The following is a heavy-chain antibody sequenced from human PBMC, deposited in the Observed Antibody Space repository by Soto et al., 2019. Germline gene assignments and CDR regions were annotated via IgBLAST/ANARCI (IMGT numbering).Heavy chain of an antibody. CDR1: GFTFSSYG. D-gene: IGHD4-17*01. CDR2: ISYDGSNK. CDR3: AEDFGTTAPPIWYFDL. J-gene: IGHJ2*01. Sequence: PGGSLRLSCAASGFTFSSYGMHWVRQAPGKGLEWVAVISYDGSNKYYADSVKGRFTISRDNSKNTLYLQMNSLRAEDTAVYYCAEDFGTTAPPIWYFDLWGRGTLVTVSS. V-gene: IGHV3-30*18.